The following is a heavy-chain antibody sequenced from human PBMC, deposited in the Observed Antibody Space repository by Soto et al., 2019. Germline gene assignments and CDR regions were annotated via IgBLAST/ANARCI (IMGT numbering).Heavy chain of an antibody. Sequence: GESLKISCKGSGYSFTSYWIGWVRQMPGKGLEWMGIIYPGDSDTRYSPSFQGQVTISADKSISTAYLQWSSLKASDTAMYYCARMNYYDSSGNRCFDYWGQGTLVTVSS. CDR3: ARMNYYDSSGNRCFDY. CDR2: IYPGDSDT. V-gene: IGHV5-51*01. J-gene: IGHJ4*02. D-gene: IGHD3-22*01. CDR1: GYSFTSYW.